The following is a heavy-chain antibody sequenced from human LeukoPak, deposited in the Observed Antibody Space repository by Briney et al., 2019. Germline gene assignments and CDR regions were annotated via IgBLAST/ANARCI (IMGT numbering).Heavy chain of an antibody. J-gene: IGHJ4*02. Sequence: GGSLRLSCAASGFTFSTYGMHWVRQAPGKGLEWVAFIRYDGSNKYYADSVKGRFTISRDNSKNTLYLQMNSLRAEDTAVYYCAKDQGRSSSWYGDYFDYWGQGTLVTVSS. D-gene: IGHD6-13*01. CDR3: AKDQGRSSSWYGDYFDY. CDR1: GFTFSTYG. CDR2: IRYDGSNK. V-gene: IGHV3-30*02.